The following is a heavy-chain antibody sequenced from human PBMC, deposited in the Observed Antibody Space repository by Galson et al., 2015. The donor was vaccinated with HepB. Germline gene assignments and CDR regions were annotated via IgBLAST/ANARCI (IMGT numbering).Heavy chain of an antibody. CDR1: GFTFSSHA. Sequence: SLRLSCAASGFTFSSHAMHWVRQASGKGPEYVSSIDSNADNTYYANSVKGRFTISRDNSKNTLYLQMGSLRADDMAVYYCARDPFCDRTSCLAYFDYWGQGTLVTVSS. CDR2: IDSNADNT. D-gene: IGHD2-2*01. CDR3: ARDPFCDRTSCLAYFDY. J-gene: IGHJ4*02. V-gene: IGHV3-64*01.